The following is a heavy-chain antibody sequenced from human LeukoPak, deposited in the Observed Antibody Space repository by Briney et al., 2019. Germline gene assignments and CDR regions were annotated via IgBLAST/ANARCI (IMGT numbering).Heavy chain of an antibody. CDR2: IYYSGNT. J-gene: IGHJ5*02. V-gene: IGHV4-39*07. D-gene: IGHD6-6*01. CDR1: GGSISSSGSY. Sequence: SETLSLTCTVSGGSISSSGSYWGWIRQPPGKGLEWIGSIYYSGNTYNPSLKSRVTISVDSSKNQFSLNLTSVNAADTAVYYCGRGMAARREDLNWFDPWGQGTLVTVSS. CDR3: GRGMAARREDLNWFDP.